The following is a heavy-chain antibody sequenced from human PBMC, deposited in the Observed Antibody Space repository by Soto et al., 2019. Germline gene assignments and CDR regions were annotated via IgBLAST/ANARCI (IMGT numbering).Heavy chain of an antibody. CDR1: GCYINTFY. V-gene: IGHV4-4*07. D-gene: IGHD5-12*01. Sequence: SHTLSLTSRFSGCYINTFYWSWVRQPAGKGLEWIGRIFSSGSTSFNPSLESRVAMSVDTSKNHFSLNLSSVTAADMAVYYCAREGSYSAYNFAHGIQLWSFDFWGQGALVTVSS. J-gene: IGHJ4*02. CDR3: AREGSYSAYNFAHGIQLWSFDF. CDR2: IFSSGST.